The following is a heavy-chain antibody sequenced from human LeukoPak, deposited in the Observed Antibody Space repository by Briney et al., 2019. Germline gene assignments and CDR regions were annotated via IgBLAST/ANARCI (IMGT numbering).Heavy chain of an antibody. CDR1: GYTFTGYY. CDR2: INPNSGGT. J-gene: IGHJ4*02. D-gene: IGHD3-16*01. CDR3: ARDNDSRDPHHFDY. V-gene: IGHV1-2*02. Sequence: ASVKVSCKASGYTFTGYYMHWVRQAPGQGLEWMGWINPNSGGTNYAQKFQGRVTMTRDTSISTAYMELSRLRSDDTAVYYCARDNDSRDPHHFDYWGQGTLVTVSS.